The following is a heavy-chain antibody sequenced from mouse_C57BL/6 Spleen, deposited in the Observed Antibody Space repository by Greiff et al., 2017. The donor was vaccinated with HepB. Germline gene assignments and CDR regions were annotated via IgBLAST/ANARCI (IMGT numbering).Heavy chain of an antibody. D-gene: IGHD2-4*01. CDR3: ALIYYDYAFAY. Sequence: VQLQQPGAELVRPGSSVKLSCKASGYTFTSYWMDWVKQRPGQGLEWIGNIYPSDSETHYNQKFKDKATLTVDKSSSTAYMQLSSLTSEDSAVYYCALIYYDYAFAYWGQGTLVTVSA. V-gene: IGHV1-61*01. CDR1: GYTFTSYW. J-gene: IGHJ3*01. CDR2: IYPSDSET.